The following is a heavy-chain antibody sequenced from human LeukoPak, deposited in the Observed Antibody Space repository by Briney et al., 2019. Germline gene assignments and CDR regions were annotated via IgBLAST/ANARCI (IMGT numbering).Heavy chain of an antibody. CDR1: GGFITSSGYN. Sequence: SETLSLTCSISGGFITSSGYNWGWIRQPPGKGLEWIGSAYFSGNTYYNPPLKSRVSISVDTSKNQFSLKLNSVSATDTAVYYCARLNTAIVYLDSWGQGALVTVSS. V-gene: IGHV4-39*01. CDR3: ARLNTAIVYLDS. CDR2: AYFSGNT. J-gene: IGHJ4*02. D-gene: IGHD5-18*01.